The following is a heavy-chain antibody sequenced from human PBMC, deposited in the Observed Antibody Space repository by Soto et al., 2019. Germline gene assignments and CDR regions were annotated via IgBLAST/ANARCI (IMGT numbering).Heavy chain of an antibody. Sequence: GGSLRLSCAASGFTFSSYAMSWVRQAPGKGLEWVSAISGSGGSTYYADSVKGRFTISRDNSKNTLYLQMNSLRAEDTAVYYCAKMASSVRGVIITADYYYYMDVWGKGTTVTVSS. D-gene: IGHD3-10*01. V-gene: IGHV3-23*01. CDR3: AKMASSVRGVIITADYYYYMDV. J-gene: IGHJ6*03. CDR1: GFTFSSYA. CDR2: ISGSGGST.